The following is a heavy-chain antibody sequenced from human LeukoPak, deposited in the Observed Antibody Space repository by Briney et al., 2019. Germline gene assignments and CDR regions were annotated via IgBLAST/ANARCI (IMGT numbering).Heavy chain of an antibody. V-gene: IGHV4-61*01. J-gene: IGHJ5*02. CDR3: ARYREVSSLGFDP. CDR2: IYYSGST. D-gene: IGHD5/OR15-5a*01. CDR1: GGSISSGSYY. Sequence: PSETLSLTCTVSGGSISSGSYYWSWIRQPPGKGLEWIGYIYYSGSTNYNPSLKSRVTISVDTSKNQFSLKLSSVTAADTAVYYCARYREVSSLGFDPWGQGILVTVSS.